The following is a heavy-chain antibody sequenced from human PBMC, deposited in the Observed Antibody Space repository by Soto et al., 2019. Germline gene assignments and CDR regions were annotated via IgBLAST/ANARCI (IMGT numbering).Heavy chain of an antibody. D-gene: IGHD3-10*01. CDR3: ATGLLLWFGEFSCDY. CDR1: GGTFSSYA. Sequence: SVKVSCKASGGTFSSYAISWVRQAPGQGLEWMGGIIPIFGTANYAQKFQGRVTMTEDTSTDTAYMELSSLRSEATAVYYCATGLLLWFGEFSCDYWGQGTLVTVSS. CDR2: IIPIFGTA. V-gene: IGHV1-69*06. J-gene: IGHJ4*02.